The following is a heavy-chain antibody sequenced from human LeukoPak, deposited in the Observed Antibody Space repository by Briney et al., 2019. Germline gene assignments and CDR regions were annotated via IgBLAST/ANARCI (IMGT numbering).Heavy chain of an antibody. CDR1: GFTFSDYA. CDR2: IYSGGST. CDR3: ASIAAASNWFDP. V-gene: IGHV3-66*01. D-gene: IGHD6-13*01. Sequence: PGGSLRLSCAASGFTFSDYALGWVRQAPGRGLEWVSVIYSGGSTYYADSVKGRFTISRDNSKNTLYLQMNSLRAEDTAVYYCASIAAASNWFDPWGQGTLVTVSS. J-gene: IGHJ5*02.